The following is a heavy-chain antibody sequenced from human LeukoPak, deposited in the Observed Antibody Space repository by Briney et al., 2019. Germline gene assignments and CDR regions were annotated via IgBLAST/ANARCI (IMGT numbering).Heavy chain of an antibody. CDR2: ISSSSSYI. CDR1: GFTFSSYS. J-gene: IGHJ4*02. V-gene: IGHV3-21*01. D-gene: IGHD3-10*01. Sequence: GGSQRLSCAASGFTFSSYSMNWVRQAPGKGLEWVSSISSSSSYIYYADSVKGRFTISRDNAKSSLYLQMNSLRAEDTAVYYCARYYGSGSYYTDYWGQGTLVTVSS. CDR3: ARYYGSGSYYTDY.